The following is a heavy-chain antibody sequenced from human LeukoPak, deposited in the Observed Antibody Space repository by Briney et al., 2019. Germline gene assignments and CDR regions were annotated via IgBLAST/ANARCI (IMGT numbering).Heavy chain of an antibody. Sequence: PGGSLRLSCAASGLTFSTYAMSWVRQAPGKGLEWVSTISGSGGSTYYADSVKGRFAISGDNSKNTLYLQMNSLRAEDTAVYYCAKDGRRGFSFGPAAYWGQGTLVTVSS. J-gene: IGHJ4*02. CDR2: ISGSGGST. D-gene: IGHD5-18*01. CDR3: AKDGRRGFSFGPAAY. CDR1: GLTFSTYA. V-gene: IGHV3-23*01.